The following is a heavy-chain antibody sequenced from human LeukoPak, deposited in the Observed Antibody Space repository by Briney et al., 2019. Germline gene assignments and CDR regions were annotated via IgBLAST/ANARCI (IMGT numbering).Heavy chain of an antibody. Sequence: SETLSLTCTVSGGSISSYYWSWIRQPPGKGLEWIGYIYYSGSTNYNPSLKSRVTISVDTSKNQFSLKLSSVTAADTAVYYCARHSRRRDGYMGGPSYFDYWGQGTLVTVSS. CDR1: GGSISSYY. D-gene: IGHD5-24*01. CDR3: ARHSRRRDGYMGGPSYFDY. CDR2: IYYSGST. J-gene: IGHJ4*02. V-gene: IGHV4-59*08.